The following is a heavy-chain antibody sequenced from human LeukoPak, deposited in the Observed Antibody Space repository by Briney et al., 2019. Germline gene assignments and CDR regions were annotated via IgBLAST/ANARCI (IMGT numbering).Heavy chain of an antibody. J-gene: IGHJ4*02. V-gene: IGHV4-34*01. Sequence: HPSETLSLTCAAYGGSFSGYYWSWIRQPPGKGLEWIGEINHSGSTYYNPSLKSRVTISVDTSKNQFSLKLSSVTAADTAVYYCARVLAAAGTRDYWGQGTLVTVSS. CDR3: ARVLAAAGTRDY. D-gene: IGHD6-13*01. CDR1: GGSFSGYY. CDR2: INHSGST.